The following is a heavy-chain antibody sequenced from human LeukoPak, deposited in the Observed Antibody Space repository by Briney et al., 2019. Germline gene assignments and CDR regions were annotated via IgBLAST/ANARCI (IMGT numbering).Heavy chain of an antibody. D-gene: IGHD2-2*01. CDR3: ARENVVVPAAPDY. CDR1: GGSISSGGYY. Sequence: SQTLSLTCTVSGGSISSGGYYWSWIRQPPGKGLEWIGYIYHSGSTYYNPSLKSRVTISVDRSKNQFSLKLSSVTAADTAVYYCARENVVVPAAPDYWGQGTLVTVSS. J-gene: IGHJ4*02. CDR2: IYHSGST. V-gene: IGHV4-30-2*01.